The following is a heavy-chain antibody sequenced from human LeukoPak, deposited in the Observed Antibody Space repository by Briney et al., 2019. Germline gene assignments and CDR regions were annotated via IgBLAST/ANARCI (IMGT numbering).Heavy chain of an antibody. CDR1: GFTFSSYG. V-gene: IGHV3-33*01. J-gene: IGHJ6*02. CDR3: ARPLSPLSPDTAMARDYYYYYGMDV. CDR2: IWYDGSNK. D-gene: IGHD5-18*01. Sequence: GGSLRLSCAASGFTFSSYGMHWVRQAPGKGLEWVAVIWYDGSNKYYADCVKGRFTISRDNSKNTLYLQMNSLRAEDTAVYYCARPLSPLSPDTAMARDYYYYYGMDVWGQGTTVTVSS.